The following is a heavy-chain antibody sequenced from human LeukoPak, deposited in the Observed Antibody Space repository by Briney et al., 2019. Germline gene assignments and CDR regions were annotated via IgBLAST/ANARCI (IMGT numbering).Heavy chain of an antibody. Sequence: GRSLRLSCAASGFTFDDYAMHWVRQAPGKGLEWVSGISWNSGSIGYADSVKGRFTISRDNAKNSLYLQMNSLRAEDTASYYCAKGSVYYYDSSGYAPFDYWGQGTLVTVSS. CDR3: AKGSVYYYDSSGYAPFDY. D-gene: IGHD3-22*01. V-gene: IGHV3-9*01. J-gene: IGHJ4*02. CDR1: GFTFDDYA. CDR2: ISWNSGSI.